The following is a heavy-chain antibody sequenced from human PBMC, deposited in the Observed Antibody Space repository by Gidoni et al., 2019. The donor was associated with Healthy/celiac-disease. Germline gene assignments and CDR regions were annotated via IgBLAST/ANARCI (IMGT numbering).Heavy chain of an antibody. CDR1: GYTFTSYA. CDR2: INAGNGNT. Sequence: QAQLVQSGAEVKKPGASVKVSCKASGYTFTSYAMHWVRQAPGQRLEWMGWINAGNGNTKYSQKFQGRVTITRDTSASTAYMELSSLRSEDTAVYYCARSEDYVWGSYLYNWFDPWGQGTLVTVSS. V-gene: IGHV1-3*01. D-gene: IGHD3-16*01. J-gene: IGHJ5*02. CDR3: ARSEDYVWGSYLYNWFDP.